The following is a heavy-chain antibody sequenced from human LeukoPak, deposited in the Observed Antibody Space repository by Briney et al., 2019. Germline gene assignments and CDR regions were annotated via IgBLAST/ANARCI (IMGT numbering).Heavy chain of an antibody. J-gene: IGHJ4*02. Sequence: SETLSLTCAVYGGSFSGYYWSWIRQPPGKGLEWIGEINHSGSTNYNPSLKSRVTISVDTSKNQFSLKLGSVTAADTAVYYCARVVGQWLVRFDYWGQGTLVTVSS. V-gene: IGHV4-34*01. D-gene: IGHD6-19*01. CDR3: ARVVGQWLVRFDY. CDR1: GGSFSGYY. CDR2: INHSGST.